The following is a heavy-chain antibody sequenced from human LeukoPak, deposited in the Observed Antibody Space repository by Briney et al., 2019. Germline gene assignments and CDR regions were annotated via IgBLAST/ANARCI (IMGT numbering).Heavy chain of an antibody. J-gene: IGHJ4*02. D-gene: IGHD3-3*01. Sequence: GGSLRLSCAASGFDFSAYTMAWVRQAPGRGLEWVSSVSGVSNFIYYADSVKGRFTISRDNAKNSLYLQMNSLRAEDTAVYYCARETYYDFWSGYPDYWGQGTLVTVSS. CDR3: ARETYYDFWSGYPDY. V-gene: IGHV3-21*01. CDR2: VSGVSNFI. CDR1: GFDFSAYT.